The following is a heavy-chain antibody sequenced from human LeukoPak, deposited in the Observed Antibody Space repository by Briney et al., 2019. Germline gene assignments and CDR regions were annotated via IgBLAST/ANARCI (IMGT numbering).Heavy chain of an antibody. CDR2: IIPIFGTA. CDR1: GGTFSSYA. V-gene: IGHV1-69*06. J-gene: IGHJ4*02. CDR3: ARGGYSSSQFDY. D-gene: IGHD6-13*01. Sequence: SVKVSCKASGGTFSSYAISWVRQAPGQGLEWMGGIIPIFGTANYAQKFQGRVTITADKSSSTAYMELSSLRSEDTAVYYCARGGYSSSQFDYWGQGTLVTVSS.